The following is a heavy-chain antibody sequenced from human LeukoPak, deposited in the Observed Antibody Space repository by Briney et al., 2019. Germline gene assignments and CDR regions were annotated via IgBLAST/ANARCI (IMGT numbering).Heavy chain of an antibody. J-gene: IGHJ4*02. V-gene: IGHV4-30-2*01. CDR1: GDSISSGTYY. D-gene: IGHD3-10*01. CDR2: IYHSGST. CDR3: ASDAYYGPGRFQTPDPNRRPDY. Sequence: KPSQTLSLTCTVSGDSISSGTYYWSWIRQPPGKGLEWIGYIYHSGSTYYNPSLRSRVTMSVDKSKNQFSLKLTSLTAADTAVYYCASDAYYGPGRFQTPDPNRRPDYWGQGTLVTVSS.